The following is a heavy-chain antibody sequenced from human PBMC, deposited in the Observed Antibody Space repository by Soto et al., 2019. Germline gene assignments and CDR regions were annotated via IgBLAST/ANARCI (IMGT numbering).Heavy chain of an antibody. V-gene: IGHV4-34*01. J-gene: IGHJ5*02. CDR1: GGSFSGYY. Sequence: PSETLSLTCAVYGGSFSGYYWSWIRQPPGKGLEWIGEINHSGSTNYNPSLKSRVTISVDTSKNQFSLKLSSVTAADTAVYYCARADTAMVTLSKNNWFDPWGQGTLVTVSS. D-gene: IGHD5-18*01. CDR2: INHSGST. CDR3: ARADTAMVTLSKNNWFDP.